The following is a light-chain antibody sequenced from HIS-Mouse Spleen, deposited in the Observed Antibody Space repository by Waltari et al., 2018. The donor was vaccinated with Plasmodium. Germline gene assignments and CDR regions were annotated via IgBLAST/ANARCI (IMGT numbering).Light chain of an antibody. Sequence: QSALTQPPSASGSPGQSVTISCTGTSSDVGGYNYVSWYQQHPGKAPKLMIYEVSKRPSGGPDRFSRSKSGNTASLTVSGLQAEDEADYYCSSYAGSNNLVFGGGTKLTVL. CDR2: EVS. J-gene: IGLJ2*01. V-gene: IGLV2-8*01. CDR1: SSDVGGYNY. CDR3: SSYAGSNNLV.